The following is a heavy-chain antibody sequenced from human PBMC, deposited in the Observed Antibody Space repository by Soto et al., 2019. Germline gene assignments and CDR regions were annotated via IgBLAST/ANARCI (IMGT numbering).Heavy chain of an antibody. CDR1: GGTMRRYF. J-gene: IGHJ3*02. Sequence: NLSLTFTVSGGTMRRYFWSWIRQPPGKGLEWIGYIYYSGTTNYNPSLKSRVTTSLDTSKNQFSLKPVSLTAADTAFYYCARGRGGTYGDFESWGPGKLVTV. D-gene: IGHD2-21*01. CDR3: ARGRGGTYGDFES. CDR2: IYYSGTT. V-gene: IGHV4-59*01.